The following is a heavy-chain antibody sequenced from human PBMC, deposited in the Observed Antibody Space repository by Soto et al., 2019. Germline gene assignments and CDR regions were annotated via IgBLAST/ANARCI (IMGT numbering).Heavy chain of an antibody. CDR3: ARGSVVAATLFDY. CDR1: GGSISSGGYY. CDR2: IYYSGST. Sequence: QVQLQESGPGLVKPSQTLSLTCTVSGGSISSGGYYWSWIRQHPGKGLEWIGYIYYSGSTYYNPSLKSRVTXSXDXXKNQCSLKLSSVTAAATAVYYCARGSVVAATLFDYWGQGTLVTVSS. V-gene: IGHV4-31*03. D-gene: IGHD2-15*01. J-gene: IGHJ4*02.